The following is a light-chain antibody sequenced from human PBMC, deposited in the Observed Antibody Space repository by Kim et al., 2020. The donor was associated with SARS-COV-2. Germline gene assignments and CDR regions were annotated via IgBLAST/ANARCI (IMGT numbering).Light chain of an antibody. CDR3: QAWDSSTERV. Sequence: VSPGQTASITCSGDKLGDKYACWYQQKPGQSPVLVIYQDSKRPSGIPERFSGSNSGNTATLTICGTQAMDEADYYCQAWDSSTERVFGGGTQLTVL. J-gene: IGLJ3*02. CDR2: QDS. V-gene: IGLV3-1*01. CDR1: KLGDKY.